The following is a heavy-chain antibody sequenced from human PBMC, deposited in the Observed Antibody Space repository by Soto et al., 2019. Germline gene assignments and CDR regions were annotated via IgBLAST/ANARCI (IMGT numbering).Heavy chain of an antibody. CDR3: ARGPGTGFHLSAYDI. CDR2: IWFHGNEK. V-gene: IGHV3-33*01. Sequence: QVQLVESGGAVVQPGGSLRLSCAASGFNFDISGMNWLRQAPGKGLEWLAMIWFHGNEKYYEDSVKGRFTISRDNPEKTLYLQMNSLRVEDTGVYYCARGPGTGFHLSAYDIWGQGTMVSVSS. D-gene: IGHD3-9*01. J-gene: IGHJ3*02. CDR1: GFNFDISG.